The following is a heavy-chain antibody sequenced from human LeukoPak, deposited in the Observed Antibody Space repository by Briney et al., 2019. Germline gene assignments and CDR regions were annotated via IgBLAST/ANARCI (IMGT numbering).Heavy chain of an antibody. D-gene: IGHD2-2*01. Sequence: GGSLRLSCAASGFTVSSNYMSWVRQAPGKGLEWVSVIYSGGSTYYADSVKGRFTISRDNSKNTLYLQMNSLRAEDTAVYYCARFHIVLVPAALSGYFDYWGQGTLVTVSS. J-gene: IGHJ4*02. CDR1: GFTVSSNY. CDR2: IYSGGST. CDR3: ARFHIVLVPAALSGYFDY. V-gene: IGHV3-53*01.